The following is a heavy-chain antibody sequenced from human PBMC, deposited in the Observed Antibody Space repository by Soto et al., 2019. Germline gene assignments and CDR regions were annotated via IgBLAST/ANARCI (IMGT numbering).Heavy chain of an antibody. Sequence: EVQLVESGGGLVQPGGSLRLSCAASGFTVSSNYMSWVRQAPGKGLEWVSVMYSGGSTYDADSVKGRFTISRDNSKNTLYLQMNSLRAEDTAVYYCARDRRITDGMDVWGRGTTVTVSS. V-gene: IGHV3-66*01. D-gene: IGHD3-10*01. CDR1: GFTVSSNY. CDR3: ARDRRITDGMDV. CDR2: MYSGGST. J-gene: IGHJ6*02.